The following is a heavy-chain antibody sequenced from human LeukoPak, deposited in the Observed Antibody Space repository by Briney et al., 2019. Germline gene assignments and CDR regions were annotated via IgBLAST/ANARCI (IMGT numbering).Heavy chain of an antibody. CDR2: VHHGGTI. CDR3: AYWDKGYGGTNFDY. D-gene: IGHD4-23*01. J-gene: IGHJ4*02. CDR1: GGSVIGVNW. V-gene: IGHV4-4*02. Sequence: SGTLSLTCAVSGGSVIGVNWWSWVRQPPGKGLEWIGVVHHGGTINYTPSLKGRADISLDTSKNQISLKLSFVTAADTAVYYCAYWDKGYGGTNFDYWGRGTLVTVSS.